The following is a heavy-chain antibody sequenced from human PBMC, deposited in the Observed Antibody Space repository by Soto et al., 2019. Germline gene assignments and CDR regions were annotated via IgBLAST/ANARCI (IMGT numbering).Heavy chain of an antibody. CDR2: ISGSGGRT. CDR3: AKGVGLESSEQNDY. CDR1: GFTFTSYA. D-gene: IGHD1-1*01. V-gene: IGHV3-23*01. J-gene: IGHJ4*02. Sequence: PGGSLRLSCAASGFTFTSYAMTWVRQAPGKGLEWVSSISGSGGRTHYADSVKGRFTISRDNSKNTMYLQMSSLRVGDTAVYYCAKGVGLESSEQNDYWGQGTLVTVSS.